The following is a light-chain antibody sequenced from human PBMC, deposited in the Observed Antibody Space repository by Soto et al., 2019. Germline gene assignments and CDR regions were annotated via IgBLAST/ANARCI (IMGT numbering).Light chain of an antibody. V-gene: IGKV3D-7*01. CDR3: QQYNNWPET. CDR1: QSVSSSY. Sequence: PGERVTLSCTASQSVSSSYLTWYQQKPGQAPRLLIYGASTRATSIPARFSGSGSGTDFTLTISSLQPEDFAVYYCQQYNNWPETFGQGTKVDIK. CDR2: GAS. J-gene: IGKJ1*01.